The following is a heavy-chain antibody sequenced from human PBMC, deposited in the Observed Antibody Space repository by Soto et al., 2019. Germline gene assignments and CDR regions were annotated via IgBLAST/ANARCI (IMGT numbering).Heavy chain of an antibody. CDR2: IGAGDGKT. D-gene: IGHD2-8*02. CDR1: GYRFTQYV. V-gene: IGHV1-3*01. J-gene: IGHJ4*02. CDR3: VRDYASDTGVHLDF. Sequence: QVQLVQSGAEVKKPGASVKVSCKSSGYRFTQYVIHWVRQAPGQRLEWMGWIGAGDGKTYYSQNFQGRVTITKDTSASTAYMELSSLISEDTAVYYCVRDYASDTGVHLDFWGQGTRVTVSS.